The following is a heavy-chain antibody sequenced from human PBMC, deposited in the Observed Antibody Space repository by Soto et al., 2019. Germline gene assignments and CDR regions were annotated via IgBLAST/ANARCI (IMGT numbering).Heavy chain of an antibody. D-gene: IGHD3-22*01. CDR3: ASYYYDSSGYPTGGMDV. J-gene: IGHJ6*02. V-gene: IGHV1-69*01. CDR1: GGTFTSYT. Sequence: QVQLVQSGAEVKKPGSSVKVSCKASGGTFTSYTITWVRQAPGQGLEWMGGIIPIFGTANYAQKFQGRVTITADESTSTAYMEVRSLRSEDTAVYYCASYYYDSSGYPTGGMDVWGQGTTVTVSS. CDR2: IIPIFGTA.